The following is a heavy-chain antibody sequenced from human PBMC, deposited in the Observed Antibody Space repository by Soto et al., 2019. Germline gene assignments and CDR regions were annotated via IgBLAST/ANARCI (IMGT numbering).Heavy chain of an antibody. V-gene: IGHV2-5*01. CDR3: PHSLRAYSGSLRFDP. CDR1: GFSLSTSGVG. J-gene: IGHJ5*02. D-gene: IGHD1-26*01. CDR2: IYWNDDK. Sequence: SGPTLVNPTQTLTLTCTFSGFSLSTSGVGVGWIRQPPGKALEWLALIYWNDDKRYSPSLKSRLTITKDTSKNQVVLTMTNMDPVDTATYYCPHSLRAYSGSLRFDPWGQGTLVTVSS.